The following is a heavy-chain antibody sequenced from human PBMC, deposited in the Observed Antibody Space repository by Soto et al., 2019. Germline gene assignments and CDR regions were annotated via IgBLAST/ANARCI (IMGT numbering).Heavy chain of an antibody. CDR1: GGSISSSNW. CDR2: IYQSGST. D-gene: IGHD6-13*01. J-gene: IGHJ4*02. CDR3: ARVGDWIAAAGTVDY. Sequence: VQLQESGPGLVKPSGTLSLTCAVSGGSISSSNWWSWVRQPPGMGLEWIGEIYQSGSTNYNPSLKSRVTISVDKSKTQFSLKLNSGTAADTAVYYCARVGDWIAAAGTVDYWGQGTLVTVSS. V-gene: IGHV4-4*02.